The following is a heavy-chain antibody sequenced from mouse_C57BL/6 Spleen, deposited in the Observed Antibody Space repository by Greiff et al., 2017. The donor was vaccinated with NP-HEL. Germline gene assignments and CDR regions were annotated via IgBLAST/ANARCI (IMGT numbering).Heavy chain of an antibody. Sequence: VQLQQPGAELVKPGASVKLSCAASGYTFTSYWMHWVKQTPGRGLEWIGRIDPNSGGTKYNEKFKSKATLTVDKTTSTAYMQLSSLTSEDCAVYYSARGSYLSYAMDYWGQGTSVTVSS. J-gene: IGHJ4*01. CDR1: GYTFTSYW. V-gene: IGHV1-72*01. CDR3: ARGSYLSYAMDY. D-gene: IGHD1-1*02. CDR2: IDPNSGGT.